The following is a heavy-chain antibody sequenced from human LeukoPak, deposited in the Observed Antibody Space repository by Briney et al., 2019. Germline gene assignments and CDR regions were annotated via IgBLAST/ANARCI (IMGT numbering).Heavy chain of an antibody. Sequence: GASVKVSCKASGYTFTGYYMHWVRQAPGQGLEWMGWINPNSGDTGYAQKFQGRVTMTRDTPINTAYMELSRLRSDDTAVYYCARRHIDCSTTSCYVDYWGQGTLVTVSS. D-gene: IGHD2-2*01. CDR3: ARRHIDCSTTSCYVDY. V-gene: IGHV1-2*02. CDR2: INPNSGDT. J-gene: IGHJ4*02. CDR1: GYTFTGYY.